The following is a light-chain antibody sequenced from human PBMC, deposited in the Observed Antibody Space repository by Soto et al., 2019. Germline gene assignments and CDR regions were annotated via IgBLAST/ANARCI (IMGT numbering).Light chain of an antibody. V-gene: IGKV1-5*01. J-gene: IGKJ4*01. Sequence: DIQMTQSPSTLSASVGDRVTITCRASQSISSWLAWYQQKPGKAPKLLIYDASSLESGVPSRFSGSVSGTEFTLTISRLQPDEFATYYCQQYNSYSLTFGGGTKVEIK. CDR2: DAS. CDR1: QSISSW. CDR3: QQYNSYSLT.